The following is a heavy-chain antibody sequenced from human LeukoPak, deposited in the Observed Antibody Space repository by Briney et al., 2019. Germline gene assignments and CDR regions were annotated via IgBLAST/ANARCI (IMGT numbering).Heavy chain of an antibody. V-gene: IGHV3-7*02. Sequence: GGSLRLSCAASGFTFNNYWMSWVRQAPGKRLEWVANIKQDGSETYYVDSVKGRFTISRDNAKNSLYLQMNSLRAEDTALYYCASGESTYSNWGQGTLVTVSS. J-gene: IGHJ4*02. CDR2: IKQDGSET. CDR1: GFTFNNYW. CDR3: ASGESTYSN. D-gene: IGHD1-26*01.